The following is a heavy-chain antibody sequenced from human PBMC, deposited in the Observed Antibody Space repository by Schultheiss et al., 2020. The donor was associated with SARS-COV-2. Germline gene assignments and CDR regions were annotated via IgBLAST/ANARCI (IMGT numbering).Heavy chain of an antibody. CDR3: ASHHRSGWYSNWFDP. D-gene: IGHD6-19*01. CDR2: ISWNSGMI. V-gene: IGHV3-9*01. J-gene: IGHJ5*02. Sequence: GGSLRLSCAASGFTFSSYAMSWVRQAPGKGLEWVSGISWNSGMIVYADSVKGRFTISRDNANNSLYLQMNSLRAEDTALYYCASHHRSGWYSNWFDPWGQGTLVTVSS. CDR1: GFTFSSYA.